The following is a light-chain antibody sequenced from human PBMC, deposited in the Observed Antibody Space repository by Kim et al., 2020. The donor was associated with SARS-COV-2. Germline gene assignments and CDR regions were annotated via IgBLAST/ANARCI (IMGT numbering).Light chain of an antibody. Sequence: VALGQNVRITCQGDSLRSYYATWYQQKPGQAPKVVIYGKDNRPSGVPDRFSGSSSGNTAYLTITGTQAGDEADYYCNSRDSNDYVVFGGGTKVTVL. V-gene: IGLV3-19*01. CDR1: SLRSYY. CDR3: NSRDSNDYVV. J-gene: IGLJ2*01. CDR2: GKD.